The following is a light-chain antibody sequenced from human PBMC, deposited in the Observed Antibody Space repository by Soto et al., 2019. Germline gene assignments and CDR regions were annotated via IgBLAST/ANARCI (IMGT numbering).Light chain of an antibody. J-gene: IGLJ3*02. V-gene: IGLV4-60*02. CDR1: SGHSRYI. CDR3: ETWDSNTWV. Sequence: QSVLTQSSSASASLGSSVKLTCTLSSGHSRYIIAWHQQQPGKAPRYLMKLEGRGNYNKGSGVPDRFSGSISGADRYLTISNLQFEYEADYYCETWDSNTWVFGGGTKLTVL. CDR2: LEGRGNY.